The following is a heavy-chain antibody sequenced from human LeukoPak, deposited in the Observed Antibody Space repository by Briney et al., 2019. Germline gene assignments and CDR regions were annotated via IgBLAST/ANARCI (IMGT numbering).Heavy chain of an antibody. J-gene: IGHJ4*02. Sequence: GGSLRPSCAASGFTFSDHYMDWVRQAPGKGLEWVGRTRNKASSYTTEYAASVKGRFTISRDDSKNSLYLQMNSLETEDTAVYYCVRDRRNYDTSGYILDYWGQGALVTVSS. D-gene: IGHD3-22*01. CDR3: VRDRRNYDTSGYILDY. V-gene: IGHV3-72*01. CDR2: TRNKASSYTT. CDR1: GFTFSDHY.